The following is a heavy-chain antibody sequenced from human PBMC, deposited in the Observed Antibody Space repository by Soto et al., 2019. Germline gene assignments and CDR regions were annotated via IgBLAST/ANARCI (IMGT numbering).Heavy chain of an antibody. Sequence: GGSLRLSCAASGFTFSSYAMSWVRQAPGKGLEWVSAISGSGGSTYYADSVKGRFTISRDNSKNTLYLQMNSLRAEDTAVYYCAKGDRRDDFWSGYPLYGMDVWGQGTTVTVSS. D-gene: IGHD3-3*01. CDR3: AKGDRRDDFWSGYPLYGMDV. CDR2: ISGSGGST. V-gene: IGHV3-23*01. CDR1: GFTFSSYA. J-gene: IGHJ6*02.